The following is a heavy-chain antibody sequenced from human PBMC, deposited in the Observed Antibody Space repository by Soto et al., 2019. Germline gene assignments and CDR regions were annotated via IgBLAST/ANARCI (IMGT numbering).Heavy chain of an antibody. V-gene: IGHV4-59*01. J-gene: IGHJ6*02. CDR2: IYYSGST. CDR3: ARGSHYDFWSGYRQYGMDV. CDR1: GGSISSYY. Sequence: PSETLSLACTVSGGSISSYYWSWIRQPPGKGLEWIGYIYYSGSTNYNPPLKSRVTISVDTSKNQFSLKLSSVTAADTAVYYCARGSHYDFWSGYRQYGMDVWGQGTTVTVSS. D-gene: IGHD3-3*01.